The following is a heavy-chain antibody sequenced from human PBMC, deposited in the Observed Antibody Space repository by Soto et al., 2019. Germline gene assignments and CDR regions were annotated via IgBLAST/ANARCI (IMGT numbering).Heavy chain of an antibody. CDR1: GFTFSSYW. D-gene: IGHD4-17*01. CDR3: AKDEEHDYGYYFDY. Sequence: SGGSLRLSCAASGFTFSSYWMHWVRQAPGKGLEWVSAISGSGGSTYYADSVKGRFTISRDNSKNTLYLQMNSLRAEDTAVYYCAKDEEHDYGYYFDYWGQGTLVTVSS. J-gene: IGHJ4*02. V-gene: IGHV3-23*01. CDR2: ISGSGGST.